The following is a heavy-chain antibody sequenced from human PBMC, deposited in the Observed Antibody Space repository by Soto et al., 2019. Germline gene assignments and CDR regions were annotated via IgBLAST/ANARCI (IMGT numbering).Heavy chain of an antibody. Sequence: GGSLRLSCAASGFTFSSYGRHWVRQAPGKGLEWVAVIWYDGSNKYYADSLKGRFTISRDNSKNTLYRQMNSLRAEDTAVYYGARGYCSGGSCYSVDYWGQGTLVTVSS. CDR1: GFTFSSYG. J-gene: IGHJ4*02. CDR3: ARGYCSGGSCYSVDY. D-gene: IGHD2-15*01. CDR2: IWYDGSNK. V-gene: IGHV3-33*01.